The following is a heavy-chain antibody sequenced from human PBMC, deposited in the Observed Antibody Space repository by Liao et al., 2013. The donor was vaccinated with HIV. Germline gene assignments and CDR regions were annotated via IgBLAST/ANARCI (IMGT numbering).Heavy chain of an antibody. Sequence: QVQLQESGPGLVKPSETLSLTCTVSGGSISSYYWSWIRQPAGKGLEWIGRIYTSGSTNYNPSLKSRVTMSVDTSKNQFSLKLSSVTAADTAVYYCARVRLGELSSYYYDAFDIWGQGTMVTVSS. V-gene: IGHV4-4*07. CDR2: IYTSGST. CDR1: GGSISSYY. CDR3: ARVRLGELSSYYYDAFDI. D-gene: IGHD3-16*02. J-gene: IGHJ3*02.